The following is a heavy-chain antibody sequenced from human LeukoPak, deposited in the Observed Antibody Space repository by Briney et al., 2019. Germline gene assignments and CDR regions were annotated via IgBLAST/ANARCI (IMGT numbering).Heavy chain of an antibody. CDR3: ARGKGVTGDPDDAFDI. J-gene: IGHJ3*02. D-gene: IGHD7-27*01. V-gene: IGHV6-1*01. Sequence: SQTLSLTCAISGDSVSSNSAAWNWIRQSPSRGLEWLGRTYYRSKWYNDYAVSVKSRITINPDTSKNQFSLQLNSVTPEDTAVYYCARGKGVTGDPDDAFDIRGQGTMVTVSS. CDR1: GDSVSSNSAA. CDR2: TYYRSKWYN.